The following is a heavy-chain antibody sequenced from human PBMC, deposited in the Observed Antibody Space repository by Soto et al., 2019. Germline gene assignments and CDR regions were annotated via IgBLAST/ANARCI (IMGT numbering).Heavy chain of an antibody. CDR1: GYTFTSYG. Sequence: QVQLVQSGAEVKKPGASVKVSCKASGYTFTSYGISWVRQAPGQGLEWMGWISAYNGNTNYAQKLQGRVTMTTDTSTSTAYMELRSLRSDDTAVYYCASDRITAMVHYYYYYGMDVWGQGTTVTVSS. D-gene: IGHD3-10*01. V-gene: IGHV1-18*04. CDR3: ASDRITAMVHYYYYYGMDV. CDR2: ISAYNGNT. J-gene: IGHJ6*01.